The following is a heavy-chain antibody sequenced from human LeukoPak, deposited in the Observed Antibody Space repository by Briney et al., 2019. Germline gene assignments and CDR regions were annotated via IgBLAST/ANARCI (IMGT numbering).Heavy chain of an antibody. CDR1: GGSISSYY. Sequence: SETLSLTCTVSGGSISSYYWSWIRQPPGKGLEWIGYIYYSGSTNYNPSLKSRVTISVDTSKKQFSLKLSSVTAADTAVYYCVRQVTDGSGSYNFDNWGQGTLVTVSS. CDR3: VRQVTDGSGSYNFDN. J-gene: IGHJ4*02. V-gene: IGHV4-59*08. CDR2: IYYSGST. D-gene: IGHD3-10*01.